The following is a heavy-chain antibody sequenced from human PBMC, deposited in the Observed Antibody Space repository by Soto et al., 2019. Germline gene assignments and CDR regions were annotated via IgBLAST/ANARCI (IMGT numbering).Heavy chain of an antibody. CDR2: ISSSSSYT. CDR1: GFTFSDSY. V-gene: IGHV3-11*06. J-gene: IGHJ4*02. CDR3: ARTNSSGWTYYFDY. D-gene: IGHD6-19*01. Sequence: QVQLVESGGGLVKPGGSLRPSCAASGFTFSDSYMSWIRQAPGKGRGWVSYISSSSSYTNYADSVKGRFTISRDNAKNSLYLQMNSLRAEDTAVYYCARTNSSGWTYYFDYWGQGTLVTVSS.